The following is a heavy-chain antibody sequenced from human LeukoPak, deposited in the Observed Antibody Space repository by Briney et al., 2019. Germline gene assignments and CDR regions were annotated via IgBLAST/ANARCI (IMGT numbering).Heavy chain of an antibody. CDR1: GYTFTSYY. CDR3: AAESERWLVRS. V-gene: IGHV1-46*01. Sequence: ASVKVSCKASGYTFTSYYMHWGRQAPGQGLEWMGIINPSGGSTSYAQKFQGRVTMTRDTSTSTVYMELSSLRSEDTAVYYCAAESERWLVRSWGQGTLVTVSS. J-gene: IGHJ4*02. CDR2: INPSGGST. D-gene: IGHD6-19*01.